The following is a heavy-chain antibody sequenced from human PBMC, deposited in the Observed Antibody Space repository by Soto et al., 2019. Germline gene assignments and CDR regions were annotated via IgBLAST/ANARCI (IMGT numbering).Heavy chain of an antibody. CDR1: GFTFSSYW. J-gene: IGHJ4*02. V-gene: IGHV3-74*01. Sequence: EVQLVESGGGLVQPGGSLRLSCAASGFTFSSYWMHWVRQAPGKGLVWVSRINSDGSSTSYADSVKGRFTISRDNAKNTLYLQMNSLRAEDTAVYYCARPHPRDEFWSGYYPSWGQGTLVTVSS. CDR3: ARPHPRDEFWSGYYPS. CDR2: INSDGSST. D-gene: IGHD3-3*01.